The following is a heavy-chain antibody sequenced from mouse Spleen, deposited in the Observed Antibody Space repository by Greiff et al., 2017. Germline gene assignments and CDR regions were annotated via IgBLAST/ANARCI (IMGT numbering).Heavy chain of an antibody. V-gene: IGHV3-6*01. CDR2: ISYDGSN. Sequence: EVHLVESGPGLVKPSQSLSLTCSVTGYSITSGYYWNWIRQFPGNKLEWMGYISYDGSNNYNPSLKNRISITRDTSKNQFFLKLNSVTTEDTATYYCARGGFTAWFAYWGQGTLVTVSA. J-gene: IGHJ3*01. CDR1: GYSITSGYY. CDR3: ARGGFTAWFAY. D-gene: IGHD1-1*01.